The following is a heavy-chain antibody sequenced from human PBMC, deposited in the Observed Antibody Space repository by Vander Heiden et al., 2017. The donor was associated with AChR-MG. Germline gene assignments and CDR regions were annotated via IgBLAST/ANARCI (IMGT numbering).Heavy chain of an antibody. CDR1: GYTFTSYG. CDR2: ISAYNGNT. Sequence: QVQLVQSGAEVKKPGASVKVSCKASGYTFTSYGLSWVRQGPGKGLEWMGWISAYNGNTNYAQKLQGGVTMTTDTSTSTAYMELRSLRSDDTAVYYCARAGQYDFWSIVTYYYYYMDVWGKGTTVTVSS. CDR3: ARAGQYDFWSIVTYYYYYMDV. D-gene: IGHD3-3*01. V-gene: IGHV1-18*01. J-gene: IGHJ6*03.